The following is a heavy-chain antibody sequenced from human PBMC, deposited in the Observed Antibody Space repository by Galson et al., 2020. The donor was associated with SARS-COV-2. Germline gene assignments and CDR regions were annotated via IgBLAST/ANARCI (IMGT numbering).Heavy chain of an antibody. D-gene: IGHD3-9*01. CDR1: GFTFSNYA. Sequence: GSLRLSCAASGFTFSNYAMSWVRQAPGKGLEWLSAIGGSGGTTHYADSLKGRFAISRDNSKNTVYLQMNSLRAEDTAVYYCAKDPVPYIDWFYAFDAWGQGTRVTVSS. CDR2: IGGSGGTT. V-gene: IGHV3-23*01. J-gene: IGHJ3*01. CDR3: AKDPVPYIDWFYAFDA.